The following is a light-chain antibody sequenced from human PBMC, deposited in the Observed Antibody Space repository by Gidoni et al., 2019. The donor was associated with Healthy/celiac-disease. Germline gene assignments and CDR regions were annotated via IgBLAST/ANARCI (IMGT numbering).Light chain of an antibody. CDR1: QRVRSN. Sequence: EIVMTPSPATLSLSPGERAPLSCKASQRVRSNLAWYQQKPSQAPRHLIYGTSPRATGIPARLGGSGSGTEYTLTISSVQSEDFAVYYCQEYNNWTPGTFGQGTKVEIK. CDR3: QEYNNWTPGT. V-gene: IGKV3-15*01. CDR2: GTS. J-gene: IGKJ1*01.